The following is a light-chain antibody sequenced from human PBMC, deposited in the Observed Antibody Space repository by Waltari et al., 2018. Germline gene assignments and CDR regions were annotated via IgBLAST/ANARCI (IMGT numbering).Light chain of an antibody. J-gene: IGLJ2*01. CDR3: SSYAGSSKGV. V-gene: IGLV2-23*02. CDR2: AVS. Sequence: QSALTQPASVSGSPGQSITISSTGTSSDVGNSKRVSWYQQHPGKAPKLMIYAVSKRPSGVSDRFSGSKSGDMASLTISGLQPEDEAEYFCSSYAGSSKGVFGGGTKVTVL. CDR1: SSDVGNSKR.